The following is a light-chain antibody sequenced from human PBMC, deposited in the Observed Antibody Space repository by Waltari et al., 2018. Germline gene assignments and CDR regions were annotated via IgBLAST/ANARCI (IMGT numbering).Light chain of an antibody. CDR1: QSVSSD. V-gene: IGKV3-15*01. CDR2: GAS. CDR3: QQYNDWPKIT. Sequence: EIVMTQSPATLSVSPGERATPSCRASQSVSSDLAWYQQKPGQAPTLLFYGASTRATGIPARFSGSGSGTDFTLSISSLQSEDFALYYCQQYNDWPKITFGQGTRLEIK. J-gene: IGKJ5*01.